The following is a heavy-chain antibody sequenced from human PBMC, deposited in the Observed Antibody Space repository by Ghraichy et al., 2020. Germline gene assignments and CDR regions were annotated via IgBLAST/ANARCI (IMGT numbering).Heavy chain of an antibody. CDR2: IYYSGSA. D-gene: IGHD3-3*02. CDR3: ARHIFANYFFDF. CDR1: GGSISSTNYY. Sequence: SETLSLTCTVSGGSISSTNYYWGWIRQFPGKGLEWIGRIYYSGSAYYNPSLKSRVTISVDTSKNQFSLKLSSVTAADTAVYYCARHIFANYFFDFWGQGTLVTVSA. V-gene: IGHV4-39*01. J-gene: IGHJ4*02.